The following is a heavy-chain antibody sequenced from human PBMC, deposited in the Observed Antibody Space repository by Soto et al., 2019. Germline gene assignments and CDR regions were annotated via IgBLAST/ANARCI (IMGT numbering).Heavy chain of an antibody. V-gene: IGHV4-30-2*01. CDR1: GGSISTPGYP. CDR2: FYHSDNA. D-gene: IGHD3-16*01. J-gene: IGHJ6*02. Sequence: TLSLTCTVSGGSISTPGYPGIWLRQPPGKAPGWIGYFYHSDNAYPKPSLKSRVTISLDGAKNQFSLKMTSVTASDTGLFSCAASTYYYYGVDVWGQGTTVAVAS. CDR3: AASTYYYYGVDV.